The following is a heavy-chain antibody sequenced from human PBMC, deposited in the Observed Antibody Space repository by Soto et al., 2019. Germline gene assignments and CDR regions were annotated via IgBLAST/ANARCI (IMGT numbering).Heavy chain of an antibody. CDR1: GFTFSSYA. Sequence: HPGGSLRLSCAASGFTFSSYAMSWVRQAPGTGLEWVSAISGSGGSTYYADSVKGRFTISRDNSKNTLYLQMNSLRAEDTAVYYCAKAWAVVVRSDYFDYWGQGTLVTVSS. CDR3: AKAWAVVVRSDYFDY. D-gene: IGHD3-22*01. J-gene: IGHJ4*02. V-gene: IGHV3-23*01. CDR2: ISGSGGST.